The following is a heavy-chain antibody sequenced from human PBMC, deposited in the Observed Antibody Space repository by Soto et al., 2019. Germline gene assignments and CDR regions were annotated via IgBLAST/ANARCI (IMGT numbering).Heavy chain of an antibody. CDR1: GYIFTAYS. CDR3: AREENCTGGTCYSEHFHH. Sequence: QVQLVQSGAEVKKPGASVKVSCKTSGYIFTAYSMHWVRQAPGQGLEWMGVVNPRGGSAHYAQSFEDRVTLNSDTSTSTFYMELSSLRSEVTAVYYCAREENCTGGTCYSEHFHHWGQGTLVTDSS. D-gene: IGHD2-15*01. V-gene: IGHV1-46*01. J-gene: IGHJ1*01. CDR2: VNPRGGSA.